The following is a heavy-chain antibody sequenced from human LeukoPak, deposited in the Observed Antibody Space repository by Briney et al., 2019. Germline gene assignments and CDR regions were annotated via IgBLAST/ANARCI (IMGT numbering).Heavy chain of an antibody. V-gene: IGHV4-59*01. Sequence: SETLSLTCTVSGASISSFYWSWIRQPPGKGLEWIGYISYSGSTNCNPSLKSRATISVDTSKSQLSLKLNSVTAADTAVYFCARGKYSSSWSFFESWGQGTLVTVSS. CDR1: GASISSFY. CDR3: ARGKYSSSWSFFES. J-gene: IGHJ4*02. D-gene: IGHD6-13*01. CDR2: ISYSGST.